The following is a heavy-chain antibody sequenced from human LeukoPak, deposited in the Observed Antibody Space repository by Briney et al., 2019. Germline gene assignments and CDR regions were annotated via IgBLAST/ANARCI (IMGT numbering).Heavy chain of an antibody. V-gene: IGHV4-34*01. CDR2: INHSGST. D-gene: IGHD6-19*01. CDR1: GGSFSGYY. J-gene: IGHJ4*02. Sequence: SETLSLTCAVYGGSFSGYYWSWIRQPPGKGLEWIGEINHSGSTNYNPSLKSRVTISVDTSKNQFSLKLSSVTAADTAVYYCARGSLVRREEAVAGIFDYWGQGTLVTVSS. CDR3: ARGSLVRREEAVAGIFDY.